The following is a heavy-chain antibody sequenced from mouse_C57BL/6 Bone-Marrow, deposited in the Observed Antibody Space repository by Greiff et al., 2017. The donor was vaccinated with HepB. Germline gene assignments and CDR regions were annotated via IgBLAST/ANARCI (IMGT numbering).Heavy chain of an antibody. CDR3: ARGGLSRCAMDY. V-gene: IGHV1-26*01. CDR1: GYTFTDYY. Sequence: EVQLQQSGPELVKPGASVKISCKASGYTFTDYYMNWVKQSHGKSLEWIGDINPNNGGTSYNQKFKGKATLTVDKSSSTAYMELRSLTSEDSAVYYCARGGLSRCAMDYWGQGTSVTVSS. CDR2: INPNNGGT. D-gene: IGHD1-1*01. J-gene: IGHJ4*01.